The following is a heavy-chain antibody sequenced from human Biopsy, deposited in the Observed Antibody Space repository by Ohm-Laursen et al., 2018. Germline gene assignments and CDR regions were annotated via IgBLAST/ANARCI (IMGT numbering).Heavy chain of an antibody. CDR3: ARDGAAGYGLDV. D-gene: IGHD6-25*01. J-gene: IGHJ6*02. CDR2: IWYDGSRQ. V-gene: IGHV3-33*01. Sequence: LRLSCAASGFTFSSYGMHWVRQAPGKGLEWVAVIWYDGSRQYYADSVKGRFTISRDNSKNTLYLQMNSLRAEDTAVYYCARDGAAGYGLDVWGQGTTVTVSS. CDR1: GFTFSSYG.